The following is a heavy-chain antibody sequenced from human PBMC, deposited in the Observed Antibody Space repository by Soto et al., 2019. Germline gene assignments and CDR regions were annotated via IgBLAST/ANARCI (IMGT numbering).Heavy chain of an antibody. CDR1: GFTFSSYA. J-gene: IGHJ4*02. CDR3: ARARGPYGDYAG. Sequence: PGGSLRLSCAASGFTFSSYAMNWVRQAPGKGLEWVSAISGSGGTTYYADSVKGRFTISRDNSKNTVYLQINSLRAEDTAVYYCARARGPYGDYAGWGQGTLVTVSS. V-gene: IGHV3-23*01. D-gene: IGHD4-17*01. CDR2: ISGSGGTT.